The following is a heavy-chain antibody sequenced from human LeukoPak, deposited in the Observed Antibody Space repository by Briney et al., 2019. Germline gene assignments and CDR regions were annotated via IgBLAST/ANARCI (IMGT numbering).Heavy chain of an antibody. CDR1: GGSISNYY. Sequence: SETLSLTCTVSGGSISNYYWSWIRQPPGKGLEWIGYIFNSGSTNYNPSLKSRVTISEDTTKNQFSLNLTSVTAADTAVYYCARYTPKKILTGLRTFDIWGQGTMVTVSS. CDR3: ARYTPKKILTGLRTFDI. D-gene: IGHD1-14*01. V-gene: IGHV4-59*01. CDR2: IFNSGST. J-gene: IGHJ3*02.